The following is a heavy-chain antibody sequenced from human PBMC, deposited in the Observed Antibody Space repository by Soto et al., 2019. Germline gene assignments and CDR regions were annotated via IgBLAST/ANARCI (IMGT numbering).Heavy chain of an antibody. V-gene: IGHV3-21*01. Sequence: PGGSLRLSCAASGFTFSSYSMNWVRQAPGKGLEWVSSISSSSSYIYYADSVKGRFTISRDNAKNSLYLQMNSRRAEDTAVYYWGRGGDSSGWYRGGYYYYGMDVWGQGTTVTVSS. CDR1: GFTFSSYS. J-gene: IGHJ6*02. CDR3: GRGGDSSGWYRGGYYYYGMDV. CDR2: ISSSSSYI. D-gene: IGHD6-19*01.